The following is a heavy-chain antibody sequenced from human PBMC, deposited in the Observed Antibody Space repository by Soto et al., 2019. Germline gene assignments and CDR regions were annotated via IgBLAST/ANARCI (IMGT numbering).Heavy chain of an antibody. CDR2: IYPGDSYT. V-gene: IGHV5-51*01. J-gene: IGHJ5*02. CDR3: ARSDAWIRLDH. Sequence: PGESLKISCKASGYSFTNYCLGWVRQMPGKGMEWMGIIYPGDSYTRYSPSFQGQVTISADKSISTAYLQWSSLKASDTAMYYCARSDAWIRLDHWGQRTLVTVPS. CDR1: GYSFTNYC. D-gene: IGHD5-18*01.